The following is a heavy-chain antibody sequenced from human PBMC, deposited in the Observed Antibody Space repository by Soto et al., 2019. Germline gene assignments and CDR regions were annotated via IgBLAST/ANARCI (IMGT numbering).Heavy chain of an antibody. D-gene: IGHD4-4*01. V-gene: IGHV1-46*03. CDR2: INPSGGST. J-gene: IGHJ4*02. Sequence: QVQLVQSGAEVKKPGASVKVSCKASVYTFTSYYMHWVRKAPGQGLEWMGIINPSGGSTSYAQKFQGRVTLTRDTSTSTVYMELSSLRSEDTAVYYCARDRHSNSYYFDYWGQGTLVTVSS. CDR1: VYTFTSYY. CDR3: ARDRHSNSYYFDY.